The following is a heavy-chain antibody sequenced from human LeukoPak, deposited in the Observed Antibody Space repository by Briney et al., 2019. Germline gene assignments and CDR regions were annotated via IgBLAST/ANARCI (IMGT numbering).Heavy chain of an antibody. Sequence: GGSLRLSCAASGFTFSSYGMHWVRQAPGKGLEWVAVISYDGTNKYYADSVKGRFTISRDNSKNTLYLQMNSLRAEDTAVYYCAKALNYYGSGSPDYWGQGTLVTVSS. J-gene: IGHJ4*02. CDR2: ISYDGTNK. V-gene: IGHV3-30*18. D-gene: IGHD3-10*01. CDR3: AKALNYYGSGSPDY. CDR1: GFTFSSYG.